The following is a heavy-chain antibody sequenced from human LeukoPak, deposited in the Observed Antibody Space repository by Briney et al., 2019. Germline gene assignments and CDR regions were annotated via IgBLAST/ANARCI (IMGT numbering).Heavy chain of an antibody. J-gene: IGHJ4*02. D-gene: IGHD6-19*01. Sequence: ASVKVSCKASGYTFTSYAMHWVRQAPGQRLEWMGWINAGNGNTKYSQKFQGRVTITRDTSASTAYMELGSLRPEDTAVYYCARARQWLAYFDYWGQGTLVTVSS. CDR1: GYTFTSYA. V-gene: IGHV1-3*01. CDR2: INAGNGNT. CDR3: ARARQWLAYFDY.